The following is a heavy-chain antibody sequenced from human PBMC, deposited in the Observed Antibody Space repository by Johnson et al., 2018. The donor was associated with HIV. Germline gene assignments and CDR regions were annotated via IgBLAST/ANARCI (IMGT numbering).Heavy chain of an antibody. D-gene: IGHD5-24*01. J-gene: IGHJ3*02. CDR3: ARACRDGYTCDAFDI. CDR1: GFIFNSYG. V-gene: IGHV3-NL1*01. Sequence: QVQLVESGGGVVQPGGSLRLSCAASGFIFNSYGMHWVRQAPGKGLEWVSVLFSGGTTYYADSVRGRFTISRDNSKNTFFLQMNSLRAEDTAVFYCARACRDGYTCDAFDIWGQGTMVTVSS. CDR2: LFSGGTT.